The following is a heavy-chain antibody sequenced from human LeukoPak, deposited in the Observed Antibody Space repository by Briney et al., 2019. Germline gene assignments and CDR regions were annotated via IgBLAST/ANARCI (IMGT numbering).Heavy chain of an antibody. J-gene: IGHJ6*02. CDR2: IYTSGST. Sequence: SETLSLTCTVSGGSISSYYWSWIRQPAGKGLEWIGRIYTSGSTNYNPSLKSRVTMSVDTSKNQFSLKLSSVTAADTAVYYCARAQSPNYYYYYYGMDVWDQGTTVTVSS. V-gene: IGHV4-4*07. CDR3: ARAQSPNYYYYYYGMDV. CDR1: GGSISSYY.